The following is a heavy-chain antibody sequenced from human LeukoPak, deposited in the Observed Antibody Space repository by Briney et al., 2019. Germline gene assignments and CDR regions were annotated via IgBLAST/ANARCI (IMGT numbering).Heavy chain of an antibody. J-gene: IGHJ5*02. CDR1: GGTFSSYA. Sequence: SVKVSCKASGGTFSSYAISWVRQAPGQGLEWMGGIIPIFGTANYAQKFQGRVTITTDESTSTAYMELSSLRSEDTAVYYCASTSRWLQSPYNWFDPWGQGTLVTVSS. CDR3: ASTSRWLQSPYNWFDP. D-gene: IGHD5-24*01. V-gene: IGHV1-69*05. CDR2: IIPIFGTA.